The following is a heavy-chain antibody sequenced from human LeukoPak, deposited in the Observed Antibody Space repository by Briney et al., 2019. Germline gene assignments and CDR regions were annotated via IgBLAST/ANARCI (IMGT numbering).Heavy chain of an antibody. CDR3: STDPRLLIY. D-gene: IGHD2-8*01. V-gene: IGHV3-74*01. CDR1: GFLFSSHG. J-gene: IGHJ4*01. Sequence: PGGSLSPSCAASGFLFSSHGVNWVRHVRGKGLVWVSRINSDGSTTNYADSVKGRFTISRDNAKNTLYLQMNSLRPEDTALYYCSTDPRLLIYWGHGTLVTVSS. CDR2: INSDGSTT.